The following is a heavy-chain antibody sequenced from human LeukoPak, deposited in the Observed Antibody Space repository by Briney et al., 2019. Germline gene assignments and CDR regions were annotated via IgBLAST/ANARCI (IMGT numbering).Heavy chain of an antibody. CDR1: GGSIISSSYY. Sequence: PSETLSLTCTVSGGSIISSSYYWGWIRQPPGKGLELIGSIYYSGSTYYYPSLQSLVTISVDTSKNQFSLKLSSVTAADTAVYYCASLPILARRFDPWGQGTLVTVSS. J-gene: IGHJ5*02. CDR3: ASLPILARRFDP. D-gene: IGHD2-21*01. V-gene: IGHV4-39*01. CDR2: IYYSGST.